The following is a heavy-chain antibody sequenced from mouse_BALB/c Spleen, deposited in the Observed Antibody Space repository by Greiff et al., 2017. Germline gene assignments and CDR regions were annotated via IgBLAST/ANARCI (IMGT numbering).Heavy chain of an antibody. CDR2: ILPGSGST. J-gene: IGHJ1*01. Sequence: QVQLQQSGAELMKPGASVKISCKATGYTFSSYWIEWVKQRPGHGLEWIGEILPGSGSTNYNEKFKGKATFTADTSSNTAYMQLSSLTSEDSAVYYCASLGPQYYGSSYWYLDVWGAGTTVTVSS. CDR1: GYTFSSYW. D-gene: IGHD1-2*01. CDR3: ASLGPQYYGSSYWYLDV. V-gene: IGHV1-9*01.